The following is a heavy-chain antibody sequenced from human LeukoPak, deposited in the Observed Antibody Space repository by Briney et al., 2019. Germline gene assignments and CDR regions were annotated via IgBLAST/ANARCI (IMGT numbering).Heavy chain of an antibody. CDR3: AKDSFGSYDILTGYPHY. J-gene: IGHJ4*02. Sequence: SGGSLRLSCAASGFTFSIYGMYWVRQAPGKGLEWVAIISYDGSNKYYADSVKGRFTISRDNSKNTLYLQMSILTAEDTALYYCAKDSFGSYDILTGYPHYWGQGTLVTVSS. D-gene: IGHD3-9*01. CDR1: GFTFSIYG. V-gene: IGHV3-30*18. CDR2: ISYDGSNK.